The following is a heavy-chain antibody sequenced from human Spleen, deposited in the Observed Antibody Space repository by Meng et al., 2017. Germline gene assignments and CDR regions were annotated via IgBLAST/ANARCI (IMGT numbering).Heavy chain of an antibody. CDR3: ARGPTTMAHDFDY. CDR1: GGSFSDSY. V-gene: IGHV4-34*01. J-gene: IGHJ4*02. Sequence: VQLLQLGAGLLKPSETLSLTCVVSGGSFSDSYWSWIRQPPGKGLEWIGEINHSGSTNYNPSLESRATISVDTSQNNLSLKLSSVTAADSAVYYCARGPTTMAHDFDYWGQGTLVTVSS. D-gene: IGHD4-11*01. CDR2: INHSGST.